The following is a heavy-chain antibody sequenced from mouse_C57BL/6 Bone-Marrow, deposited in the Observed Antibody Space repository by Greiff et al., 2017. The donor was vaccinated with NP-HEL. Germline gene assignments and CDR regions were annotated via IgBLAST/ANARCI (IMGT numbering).Heavy chain of an antibody. V-gene: IGHV1-15*01. CDR2: IDPETGGT. Sequence: VQLQQSGAELVRPGASVTLSCKASGYTFTDYEMHWVKQTPVHGLEWIGAIDPETGGTAYNQKFKGKAILTADKSSSTAYMELRSLTSEDSAVYYCTREHCSSSWGLDYWGQGTLVTVSA. D-gene: IGHD1-1*01. J-gene: IGHJ3*01. CDR1: GYTFTDYE. CDR3: TREHCSSSWGLDY.